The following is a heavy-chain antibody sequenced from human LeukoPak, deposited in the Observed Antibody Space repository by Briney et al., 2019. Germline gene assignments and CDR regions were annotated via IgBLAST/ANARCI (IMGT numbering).Heavy chain of an antibody. CDR3: AKGPAARPYYFDY. CDR1: GFTFSSHW. D-gene: IGHD2-2*01. CDR2: ISSDGTNT. J-gene: IGHJ4*02. V-gene: IGHV3-74*01. Sequence: GGSLRLSCAASGFTFSSHWMHWVRQAPGKGLVWVSRISSDGTNTNYADSVKGRFTISRDNSKNTLYLQMNSLRAEDTAVYYCAKGPAARPYYFDYWGQGTLVTVSS.